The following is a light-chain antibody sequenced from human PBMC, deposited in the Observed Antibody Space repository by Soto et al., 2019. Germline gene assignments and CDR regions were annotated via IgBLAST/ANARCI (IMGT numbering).Light chain of an antibody. CDR3: QQYYSTPPT. V-gene: IGKV4-1*01. J-gene: IGKJ1*01. CDR1: QSVLYSSNNENY. Sequence: DIVMTQSPDSLAVSLGERATINCKSSQSVLYSSNNENYLAWYQQKPGQPPNLLIYWASTRESGVPDRFSGSWSGTDFTLTISSLQAEDVAVYYCQQYYSTPPTFGQGTKVDIK. CDR2: WAS.